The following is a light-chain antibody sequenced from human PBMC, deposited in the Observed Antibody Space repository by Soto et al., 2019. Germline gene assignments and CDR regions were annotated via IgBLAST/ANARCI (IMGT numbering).Light chain of an antibody. J-gene: IGLJ2*01. CDR3: CSYAGSSTFHVV. Sequence: QSALTQPASVSGSPGQSITISCTGTSSDVGSYNLVSWYQQHPAKAPKLMIYEGSKRPSGVSNRFSGSKSGNTASLTTSGLQAEDEADYYCCSYAGSSTFHVVFGGGTKVTVL. V-gene: IGLV2-23*03. CDR1: SSDVGSYNL. CDR2: EGS.